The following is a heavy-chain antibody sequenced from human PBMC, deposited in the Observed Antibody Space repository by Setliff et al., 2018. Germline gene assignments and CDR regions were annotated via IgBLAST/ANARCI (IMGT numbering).Heavy chain of an antibody. CDR1: GGTFINYA. D-gene: IGHD3-10*01. CDR2: IIPIFGTA. CDR3: ARDHVYGSQYYYYYYGMDV. V-gene: IGHV1-69*13. J-gene: IGHJ6*02. Sequence: SVKVSCKASGGTFINYAISWVRQAPGQGLEWMGGIIPIFGTANYAQKFQGRVTITADESTSTAYMELSSLRSEDTAVYYCARDHVYGSQYYYYYYGMDVWGQGTTVTVSS.